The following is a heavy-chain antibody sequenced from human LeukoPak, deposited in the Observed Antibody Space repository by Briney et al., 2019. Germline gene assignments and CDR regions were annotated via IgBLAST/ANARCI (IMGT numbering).Heavy chain of an antibody. CDR2: ISGDGGSS. Sequence: PGGSLRLSCAASGFTFGDYPMHWLRQAPGKGLGWVSLISGDGGSSFQADSVRGRFTISRDNSKKSLYLEMNSLRSEDTAMYYCARDLGGSGRNWASNWFDPWGQGTLVTVSS. CDR1: GFTFGDYP. CDR3: ARDLGGSGRNWASNWFDP. V-gene: IGHV3-43*02. D-gene: IGHD1-26*01. J-gene: IGHJ5*02.